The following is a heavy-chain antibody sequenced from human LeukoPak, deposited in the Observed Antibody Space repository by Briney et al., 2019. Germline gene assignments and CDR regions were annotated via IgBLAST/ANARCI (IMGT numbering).Heavy chain of an antibody. CDR1: GGSISSYY. J-gene: IGHJ6*03. CDR3: ARTPEGRYIGYFYYYYMDV. CDR2: IYYRGST. D-gene: IGHD5-18*01. Sequence: SETLSLTCTVSGGSISSYYWSWIRQPPGKGLEWIGYIYYRGSTYYNPSLKGRVTISVNTSKNQFSLKLRSVTAADTAVYYCARTPEGRYIGYFYYYYMDVWGKGTTVTISS. V-gene: IGHV4-59*01.